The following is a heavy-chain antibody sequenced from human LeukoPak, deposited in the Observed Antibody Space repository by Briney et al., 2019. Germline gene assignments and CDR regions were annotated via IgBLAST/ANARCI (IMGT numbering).Heavy chain of an antibody. J-gene: IGHJ5*01. Sequence: SETLSLTCTVSGGSISSYYWSWIRQPPGKGLEWIGYIYYSGSTNYTPSLKSRVTISVDTSKNQFSLKLSSVTAADTAVYYCARDLGLLWFDYWGQGTLVTVSS. D-gene: IGHD5-18*01. CDR2: IYYSGST. CDR3: ARDLGLLWFDY. CDR1: GGSISSYY. V-gene: IGHV4-59*01.